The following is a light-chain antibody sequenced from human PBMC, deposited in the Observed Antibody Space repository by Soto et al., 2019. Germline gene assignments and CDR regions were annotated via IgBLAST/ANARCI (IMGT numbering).Light chain of an antibody. CDR3: QVWDSSSDLVV. V-gene: IGLV3-21*04. J-gene: IGLJ2*01. Sequence: SYELTQPPSVSVAPGKTARITCGGNNIGSKSVYWYQQKPDQAPVLVIYYDSDRPSGIPERFSGSNSGNTATLTISRVEAGDEADYYCQVWDSSSDLVVFGGGTKVTVL. CDR1: NIGSKS. CDR2: YDS.